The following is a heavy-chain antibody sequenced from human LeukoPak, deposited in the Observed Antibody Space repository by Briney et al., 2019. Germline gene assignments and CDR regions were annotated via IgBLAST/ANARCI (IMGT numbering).Heavy chain of an antibody. J-gene: IGHJ4*02. CDR2: IGTAADT. D-gene: IGHD1-7*01. CDR3: ARGPVVGITETKGYLDH. CDR1: GFTFSSYG. Sequence: PGGSLRLSCAASGFTFSSYGMHWVRQATGRGLEWVSSIGTAADTYYPGSVKGRFTISRENAKNSLYLQMNSLRAGDTAVYYCARGPVVGITETKGYLDHWGQGILVTVSS. V-gene: IGHV3-13*01.